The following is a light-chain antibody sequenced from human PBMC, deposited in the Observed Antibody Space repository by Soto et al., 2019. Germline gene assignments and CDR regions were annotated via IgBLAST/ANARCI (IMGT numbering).Light chain of an antibody. J-gene: IGKJ1*01. Sequence: DIQMTQSPSTLSASVGDRVTITCRASQSISSWLAWYQQKPGKAPKLLIYDASSLESGVPSRFSGSGSGTEFTLTISSLQPDDFATYYCQQYNSSTWTFGXGTKVDIK. V-gene: IGKV1-5*01. CDR3: QQYNSSTWT. CDR1: QSISSW. CDR2: DAS.